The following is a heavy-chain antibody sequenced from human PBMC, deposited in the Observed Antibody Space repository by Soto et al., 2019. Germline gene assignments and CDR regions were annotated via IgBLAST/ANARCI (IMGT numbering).Heavy chain of an antibody. D-gene: IGHD2-15*01. Sequence: QVQLVQSVAEVKKPGSSVKVSCKASGGTFSSYTISWVRQAPGQGLEWMGRIIPILGITNYAQKFQGRVTITADKSTTTAYMELSSLRSEDTAVYYCATRAYCSGGSCYPDYWGQGTLVTVSS. J-gene: IGHJ4*02. CDR3: ATRAYCSGGSCYPDY. CDR2: IIPILGIT. CDR1: GGTFSSYT. V-gene: IGHV1-69*02.